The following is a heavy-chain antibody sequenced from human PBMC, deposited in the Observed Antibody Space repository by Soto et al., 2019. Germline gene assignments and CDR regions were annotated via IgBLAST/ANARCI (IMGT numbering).Heavy chain of an antibody. CDR1: GGSISSGGYS. CDR2: IYHSGST. D-gene: IGHD6-6*01. Sequence: QLQLQESGSGLVKPSQTLSLTCAVSGGSISSGGYSWSWIRQPPGKGLEWIGYIYHSGSTYYNPSLKSRVTIAVDRSKNQFSLKLSSVTAADTAVYYCARVGDSSSSGSDYWGQGTLVTVSS. J-gene: IGHJ4*02. CDR3: ARVGDSSSSGSDY. V-gene: IGHV4-30-2*01.